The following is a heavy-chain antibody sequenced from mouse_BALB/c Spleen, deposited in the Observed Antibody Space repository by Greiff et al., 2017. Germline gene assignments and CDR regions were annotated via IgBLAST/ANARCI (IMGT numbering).Heavy chain of an antibody. Sequence: EVHLVESGPGLVKPSQSLSLTCTVTGYSITSDYAWNWIRQFPGNKLEWMGYISYSGSTSYNPSLKSRISITRDTSKNQFFLQLNSVTTEDTATYYCARSGGNPAWFAYWGQGTLVTVSA. J-gene: IGHJ3*01. D-gene: IGHD2-1*01. CDR1: GYSITSDYA. CDR3: ARSGGNPAWFAY. V-gene: IGHV3-2*02. CDR2: ISYSGST.